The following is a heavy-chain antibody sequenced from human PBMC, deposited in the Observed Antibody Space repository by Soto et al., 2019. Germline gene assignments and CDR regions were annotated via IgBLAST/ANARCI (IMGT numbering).Heavy chain of an antibody. J-gene: IGHJ4*02. D-gene: IGHD3-22*01. V-gene: IGHV4-30-2*01. Sequence: QLQLQESGSGLVKPSQTLSLTCAVSGGSISSGGYSWSWIRQPPGKGLEWIGYIYHSGSTYYNPSLKSRVTISVDRSKNQFSRKLSSVTAADTAVYYCARQPYYYDSSGYHPFDYWGQGTLVTVSS. CDR3: ARQPYYYDSSGYHPFDY. CDR1: GGSISSGGYS. CDR2: IYHSGST.